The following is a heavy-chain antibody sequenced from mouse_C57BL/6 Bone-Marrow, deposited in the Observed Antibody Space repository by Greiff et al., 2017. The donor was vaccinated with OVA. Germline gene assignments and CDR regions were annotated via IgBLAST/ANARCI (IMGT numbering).Heavy chain of an antibody. D-gene: IGHD2-1*01. J-gene: IGHJ4*01. CDR3: TTGSRIYYGNYNAMDY. V-gene: IGHV14-4*01. CDR1: GFNIKDDY. CDR2: IDPENGDT. Sequence: VQLQQSGAELVRPGASVKLSCTASGFNIKDDYMHWVKPRPEQGLEWIGWIDPENGDTAYASKFQGKATITADTSSNTAYLQLSSLTSEDTAVYYCTTGSRIYYGNYNAMDYWGQGTSVTVSS.